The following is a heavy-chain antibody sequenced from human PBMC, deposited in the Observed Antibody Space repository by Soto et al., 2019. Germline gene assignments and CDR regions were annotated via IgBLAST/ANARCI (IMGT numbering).Heavy chain of an antibody. CDR3: AKESGGSLDSSLIVVGDAFDI. J-gene: IGHJ3*02. CDR2: ISNSGNT. D-gene: IGHD3-22*01. CDR1: GFTFTNYA. V-gene: IGHV3-23*01. Sequence: EEQLLESGGDLVQPGGSLRLSCAASGFTFTNYAMSWVRQAPGKGLEWVSTISNSGNTYYADSVKGRFTISRDNSKNTLFLHMNSLRAEDTALYYWAKESGGSLDSSLIVVGDAFDIWGQGTMVTVSS.